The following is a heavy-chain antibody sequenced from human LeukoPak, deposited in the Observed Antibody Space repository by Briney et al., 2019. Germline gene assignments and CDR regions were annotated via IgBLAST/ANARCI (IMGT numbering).Heavy chain of an antibody. J-gene: IGHJ4*02. CDR2: INTGTGNP. V-gene: IGHV7-4-1*02. D-gene: IGHD3-10*01. Sequence: ASVKVSCKASGYTFTNYAMNWVRQAPGQGLEWMGWINTGTGNPTYAQGFTGRFVFSLDTSVSTAYLQISTLKPEDTAVYYCASFGAHSFDYWGQGTLVTVSS. CDR3: ASFGAHSFDY. CDR1: GYTFTNYA.